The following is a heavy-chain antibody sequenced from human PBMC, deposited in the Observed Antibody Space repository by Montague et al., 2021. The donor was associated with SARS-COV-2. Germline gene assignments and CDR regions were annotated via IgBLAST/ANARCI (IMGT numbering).Heavy chain of an antibody. CDR2: ISDSGST. D-gene: IGHD4-11*01. CDR3: ARHYSATLPSDY. V-gene: IGHV4-59*08. Sequence: SETLSLTCTVSGGSISSFYWSWFRQPPGKGLELIGYISDSGSTNYNPSPTSRVTMSVDTSKNQFSLKVNSVTAADTAVDYCARHYSATLPSDYWGQGTLVTVSS. J-gene: IGHJ4*02. CDR1: GGSISSFY.